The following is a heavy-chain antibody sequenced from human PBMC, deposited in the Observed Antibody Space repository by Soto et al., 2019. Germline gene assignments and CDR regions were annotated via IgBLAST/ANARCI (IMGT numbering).Heavy chain of an antibody. J-gene: IGHJ5*02. CDR2: IFPSDSDT. V-gene: IGHV5-51*01. D-gene: IGHD3-22*01. CDR3: ARKDKSGYFNWFDP. Sequence: ESLKISCRTSGYKFTSSWIAWVRQMPGKGLGWRGIIFPSDSDTRYSPSFQGQVTISADRSPSTVFLQWASLKASDTTVYFCARKDKSGYFNWFDPWGQGTLVTVSS. CDR1: GYKFTSSW.